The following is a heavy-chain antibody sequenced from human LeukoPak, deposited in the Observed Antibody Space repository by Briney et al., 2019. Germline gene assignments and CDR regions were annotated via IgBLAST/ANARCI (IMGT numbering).Heavy chain of an antibody. J-gene: IGHJ3*02. CDR2: INPYNGIT. CDR1: GYTFTSYG. Sequence: ASVKVSCKASGYTFTSYGISWGRQAPAKGLEWMGWINPYNGITKYPQKLQGRVTMTTDTSTSTAYMYLRSLTSDDTAVYYCARDRASLNSFDIWGQGTMVTVSS. D-gene: IGHD1-20*01. V-gene: IGHV1-18*01. CDR3: ARDRASLNSFDI.